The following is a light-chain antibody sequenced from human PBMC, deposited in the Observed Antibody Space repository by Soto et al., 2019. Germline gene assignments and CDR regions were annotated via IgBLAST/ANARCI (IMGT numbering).Light chain of an antibody. CDR1: QTISNW. V-gene: IGKV1-5*03. J-gene: IGKJ4*01. Sequence: DIQMTQSPSTLSASVGDRVTITCRASQTISNWLAWFQQKPGKAPKLLIYEASSLESGVPSRFSGSGSGTDFTLTISSLQPDDFATYYCQQYNTYPTFGGGTKVEIK. CDR2: EAS. CDR3: QQYNTYPT.